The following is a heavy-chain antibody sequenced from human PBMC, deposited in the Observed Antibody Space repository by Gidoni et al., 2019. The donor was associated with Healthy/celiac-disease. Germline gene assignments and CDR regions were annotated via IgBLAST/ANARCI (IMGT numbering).Heavy chain of an antibody. J-gene: IGHJ3*02. V-gene: IGHV5-51*01. CDR2: IYPGDSDT. CDR1: GYSFTSYW. D-gene: IGHD3-3*01. Sequence: EVQLVQSGAEVKKPGESLKISCKGSGYSFTSYWIGWVRQMPGKGLEWMGIIYPGDSDTRYSPSFQGQVTISADKSISTAYLQWSSLKASDTAMYYCARPSEPWFGYYDFWSGYYPHDAFDIWGQGTMVTVSS. CDR3: ARPSEPWFGYYDFWSGYYPHDAFDI.